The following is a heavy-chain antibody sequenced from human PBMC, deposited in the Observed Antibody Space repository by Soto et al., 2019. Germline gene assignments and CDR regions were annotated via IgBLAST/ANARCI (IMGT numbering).Heavy chain of an antibody. J-gene: IGHJ4*02. V-gene: IGHV3-23*01. CDR2: ISGSGGST. CDR1: GFTFSSYA. Sequence: GGSLRLSCAASGFTFSSYAMSWVRQAPGKGLEWVSAISGSGGSTYYADSVKGRFTISRDNSKNTLYLQMNSLRAEDTAVYYCAKSGLEWLLGRDFDYWGQGTLVTVSS. CDR3: AKSGLEWLLGRDFDY. D-gene: IGHD3-3*01.